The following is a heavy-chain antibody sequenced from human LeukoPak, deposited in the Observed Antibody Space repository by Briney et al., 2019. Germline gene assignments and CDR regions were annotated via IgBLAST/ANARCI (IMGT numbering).Heavy chain of an antibody. Sequence: KSSETLSLTCVVSGYSITSDYYWGWIRQPAGKGLEWIGSIYHSGSTYYKPSLKSRVTVAVDTSKNQFSLKLSSVTAADTAVYYCARSSVETSAQYYFDYWGQGTLVTVSS. CDR2: IYHSGST. CDR1: GYSITSDYY. J-gene: IGHJ4*02. V-gene: IGHV4-38-2*01. D-gene: IGHD1-1*01. CDR3: ARSSVETSAQYYFDY.